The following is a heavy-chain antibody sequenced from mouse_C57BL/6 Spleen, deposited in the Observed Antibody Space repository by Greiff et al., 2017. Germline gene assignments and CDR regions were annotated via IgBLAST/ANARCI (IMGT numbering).Heavy chain of an antibody. Sequence: DVKLVESEGGLVQPGSSMKLSCTASGFTFSDYYMAWVRQVPEKGLEWVANINYDGSSTYYLDSLKSRFIISRDNAKNILYLQMSSLKSDDTATYYCARELGNYAMDYWGQGTSVTVSS. CDR1: GFTFSDYY. D-gene: IGHD4-1*01. J-gene: IGHJ4*01. V-gene: IGHV5-16*01. CDR3: ARELGNYAMDY. CDR2: INYDGSST.